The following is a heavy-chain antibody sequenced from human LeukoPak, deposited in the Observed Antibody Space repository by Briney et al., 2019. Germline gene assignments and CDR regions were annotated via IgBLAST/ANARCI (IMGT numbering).Heavy chain of an antibody. CDR1: GGSISSYY. D-gene: IGHD5-18*01. CDR3: AGGDTAMVPVDY. V-gene: IGHV4-59*08. J-gene: IGHJ4*02. Sequence: PSETLSLTCTVSGGSISSYYWSWIRQPPGKGLEWIGYIYYSGSTTYNPSPKSLVTISVDTSQNQFSLKLSSVTAADTAVYYCAGGDTAMVPVDYWGQGTLVTVSS. CDR2: IYYSGST.